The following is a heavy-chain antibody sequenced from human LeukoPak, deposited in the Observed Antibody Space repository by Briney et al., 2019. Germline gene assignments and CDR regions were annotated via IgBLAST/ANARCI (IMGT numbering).Heavy chain of an antibody. Sequence: SVKVSCKASGGTFSSYAISWVRQAPGQGLEWMGGIIPIFGTANYAQKFQGRVTITADESTSAAYMELSSLRSEDTAVYYCASGYCSGGSCYSFDYWGQGTLVTVSS. D-gene: IGHD2-15*01. V-gene: IGHV1-69*01. CDR3: ASGYCSGGSCYSFDY. CDR1: GGTFSSYA. CDR2: IIPIFGTA. J-gene: IGHJ4*02.